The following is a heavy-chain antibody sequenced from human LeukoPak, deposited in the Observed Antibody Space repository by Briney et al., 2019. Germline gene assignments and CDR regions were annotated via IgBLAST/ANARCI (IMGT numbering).Heavy chain of an antibody. CDR2: ISYDGSNK. CDR1: GFTFSSYG. Sequence: PGGSLRLSCAASGFTFSSYGMHWVRQAPGKGLEWVAVISYDGSNKYYADSVKGRFTIPRDNSKNTLYLQMNSLRAEDTAVYYCATPGGYGDYAPFDYWGQGTLVTVSS. V-gene: IGHV3-30*03. J-gene: IGHJ4*02. CDR3: ATPGGYGDYAPFDY. D-gene: IGHD4-17*01.